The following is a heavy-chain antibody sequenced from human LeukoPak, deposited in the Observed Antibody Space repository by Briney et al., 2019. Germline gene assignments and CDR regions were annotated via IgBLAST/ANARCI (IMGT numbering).Heavy chain of an antibody. CDR1: GFTFSTYG. V-gene: IGHV3-30*02. J-gene: IGHJ5*02. D-gene: IGHD2-21*01. Sequence: PGGSLRLSCTASGFTFSTYGMHWVRQAPGKGLEWVAFIQNDGSNKYYADSVKGRFTISRDNSKNTLYLQMNSLRAEDTAVYYCAKDFAYAWGQGALVTVSS. CDR2: IQNDGSNK. CDR3: AKDFAYA.